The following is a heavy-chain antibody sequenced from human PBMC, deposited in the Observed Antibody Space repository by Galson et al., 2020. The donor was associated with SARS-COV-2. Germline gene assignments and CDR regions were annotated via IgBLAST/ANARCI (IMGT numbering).Heavy chain of an antibody. V-gene: IGHV1-69*13. D-gene: IGHD6-13*01. J-gene: IGHJ4*02. CDR3: ARIGGIAAAGTELFDY. CDR1: GGTFSSYA. CDR2: IITIFGTA. Sequence: SVKVACKAPGGTFSSYAISWVRQAPGQGLEWMGGIITIFGTANYAQKFQGRVTITADESTSTAYMELSSLRSEDTAVYYCARIGGIAAAGTELFDYWGQGTLVTVSS.